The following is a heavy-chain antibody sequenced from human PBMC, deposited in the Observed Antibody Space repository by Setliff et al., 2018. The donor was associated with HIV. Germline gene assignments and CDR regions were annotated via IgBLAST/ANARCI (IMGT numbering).Heavy chain of an antibody. V-gene: IGHV7-4-1*02. CDR3: ARRMEMTPIGY. Sequence: ASVKVSCKASGYTFNSYGINWVRQAPGQGLEWMGWINTVTGNPTYAQGFTGRFVFSLDTSVSTAYLRISSLKAEDSAVYYCARRMEMTPIGYWGQGTLVTVSS. D-gene: IGHD2-15*01. J-gene: IGHJ4*02. CDR1: GYTFNSYG. CDR2: INTVTGNP.